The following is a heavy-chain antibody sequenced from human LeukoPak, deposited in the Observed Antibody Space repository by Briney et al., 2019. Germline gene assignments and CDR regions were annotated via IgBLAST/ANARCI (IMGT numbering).Heavy chain of an antibody. CDR1: GFTFSSSA. Sequence: GGSLRLSCVASGFTFSSSAMSWVRQAPGKGLEWVSAINPGGAYTYYADSVRGRFTISRDNSENTLYLHMSSLRADDTAVYFCSRDGTSTKMTSEPYWGQGTLVTVSS. J-gene: IGHJ4*02. CDR2: INPGGAYT. CDR3: SRDGTSTKMTSEPY. D-gene: IGHD4-17*01. V-gene: IGHV3-23*01.